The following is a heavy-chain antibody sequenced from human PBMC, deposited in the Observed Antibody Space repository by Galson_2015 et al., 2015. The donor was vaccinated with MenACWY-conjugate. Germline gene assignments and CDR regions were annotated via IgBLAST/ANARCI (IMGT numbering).Heavy chain of an antibody. V-gene: IGHV3-53*01. CDR1: GFTVSSNY. D-gene: IGHD3-10*01. J-gene: IGHJ6*03. CDR3: ARAISLRGSGNFPPDHMDV. Sequence: SLRLSCAATGFTVSSNYMSWVRQAPGKGLECVSVIYSGGSTYYTDSVKGRFTISRDNSKNTVRLQTNSLRVEDTAVYYCARAISLRGSGNFPPDHMDVWGKGTTVTVSS. CDR2: IYSGGST.